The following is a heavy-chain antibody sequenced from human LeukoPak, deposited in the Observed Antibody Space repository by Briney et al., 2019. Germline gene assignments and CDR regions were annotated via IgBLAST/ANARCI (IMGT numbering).Heavy chain of an antibody. Sequence: GGSLRLSCAASGFTFSSYSMNWVRQAPGKGLEWVSGISGSGGSTYYADSVKGRFTISRDNSKNTLYLQMNSLRAEDAAAYYCAKGEYSLLGQGTTVTVSS. J-gene: IGHJ6*02. V-gene: IGHV3-23*01. CDR1: GFTFSSYS. D-gene: IGHD5-18*01. CDR3: AKGEYSL. CDR2: ISGSGGST.